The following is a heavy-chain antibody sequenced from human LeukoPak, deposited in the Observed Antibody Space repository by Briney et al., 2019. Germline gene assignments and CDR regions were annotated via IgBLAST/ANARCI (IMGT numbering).Heavy chain of an antibody. Sequence: ASVKVSCKASGYTFTNYGISWVRQAPGHGLECMGLVSPSPGNPDYAQNLQGRVTMTTDTDSSTAYMELRSLTSDDTAVYYCASDWYCTNGVCSDVFDIWGQGTMVTVSS. CDR2: VSPSPGNP. CDR3: ASDWYCTNGVCSDVFDI. D-gene: IGHD2-8*01. V-gene: IGHV1-18*01. CDR1: GYTFTNYG. J-gene: IGHJ3*02.